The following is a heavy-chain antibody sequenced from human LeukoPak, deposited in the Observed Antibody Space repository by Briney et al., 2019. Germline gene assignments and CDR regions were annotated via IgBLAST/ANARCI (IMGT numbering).Heavy chain of an antibody. V-gene: IGHV1-2*02. CDR1: GYTFTSYY. D-gene: IGHD3-10*01. Sequence: GASVKVSCKASGYTFTSYYMHWVREAPGQGLEWMGWINPNSGGTNYAQKFQGRVTMTRDTSISTAYMELSRLRSDDTAVYYCAADLWFGEYHWFDPWGQGTLVTVSS. CDR2: INPNSGGT. CDR3: AADLWFGEYHWFDP. J-gene: IGHJ5*02.